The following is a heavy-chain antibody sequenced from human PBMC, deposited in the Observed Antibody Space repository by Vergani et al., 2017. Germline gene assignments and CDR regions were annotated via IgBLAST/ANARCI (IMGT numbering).Heavy chain of an antibody. CDR1: GASVNSYY. J-gene: IGHJ4*02. CDR2: LYASGST. CDR3: ARHLRGYSYGVFDY. V-gene: IGHV4-4*09. D-gene: IGHD5-18*01. Sequence: QVKLQESGPGLVKPSETLSLTCTVSGASVNSYYWRWIRQSPEKGLEWIGSLYASGSTYYSPSLKSRVAISIDTSKNHFSLRLSSVTAADTDVYYCARHLRGYSYGVFDYWGQGREVTVSS.